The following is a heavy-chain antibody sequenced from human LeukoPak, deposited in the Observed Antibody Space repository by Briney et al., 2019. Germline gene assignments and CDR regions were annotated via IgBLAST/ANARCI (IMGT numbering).Heavy chain of an antibody. D-gene: IGHD6-6*01. V-gene: IGHV3-74*01. CDR1: GFTFSTYW. J-gene: IGHJ4*02. CDR2: INPDGRST. CDR3: WSSSDY. Sequence: GGSLRLSCVASGFTFSTYWMYWVRQTPGKGLLWLSRINPDGRSTDYADSVKGRFTISRDNSKNTLYLQMNSLRAEDTAVYYCWSSSDYWGQGTLVTVSS.